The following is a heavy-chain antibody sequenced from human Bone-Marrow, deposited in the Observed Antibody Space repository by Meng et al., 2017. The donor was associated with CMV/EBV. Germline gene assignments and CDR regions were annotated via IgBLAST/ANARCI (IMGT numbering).Heavy chain of an antibody. CDR2: IKQDGSEK. J-gene: IGHJ4*02. CDR3: ASEPMYYDFWSGYYTGGAIDY. CDR1: GFTFSSYW. D-gene: IGHD3-3*01. V-gene: IGHV3-7*01. Sequence: GESLKISCAASGFTFSSYWMSWVRQAPGKGLEWVANIKQDGSEKYYADSVKGRFTISRDNSKNTLYLQMNSLRAEDTAVYYCASEPMYYDFWSGYYTGGAIDYWGQGTLVTVSS.